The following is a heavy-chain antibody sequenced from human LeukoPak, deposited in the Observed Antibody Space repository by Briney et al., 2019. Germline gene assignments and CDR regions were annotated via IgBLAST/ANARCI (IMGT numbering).Heavy chain of an antibody. CDR2: IYTSGST. Sequence: SETLSLTCTVSGGSISSYYWSWIRQPAGKGLEWIGRIYTSGSTNYNPSLKSRVTMSVDTSKNQFSLKQSSVTAADTAVYYCARGIAARLYYYYYMDVWGKGTTVTVSS. V-gene: IGHV4-4*07. J-gene: IGHJ6*03. CDR1: GGSISSYY. D-gene: IGHD6-6*01. CDR3: ARGIAARLYYYYYMDV.